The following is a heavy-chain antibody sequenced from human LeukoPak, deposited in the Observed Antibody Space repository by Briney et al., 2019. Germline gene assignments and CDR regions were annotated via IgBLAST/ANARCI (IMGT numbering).Heavy chain of an antibody. J-gene: IGHJ4*02. V-gene: IGHV3-21*04. CDR3: AKGYYYDSSGMGY. D-gene: IGHD3-22*01. Sequence: GGSLRLSCAASRFTFSSYSMNWVRQAPGKGLEWVSSISSSGSYIYYADSVKGRFTISRDNAKNSLYLQMNSLRAEDTALYYCAKGYYYDSSGMGYWGQGTLVTVSS. CDR2: ISSSGSYI. CDR1: RFTFSSYS.